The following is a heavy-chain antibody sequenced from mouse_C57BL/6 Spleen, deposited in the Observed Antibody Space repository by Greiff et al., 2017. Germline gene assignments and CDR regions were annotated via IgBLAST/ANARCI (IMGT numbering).Heavy chain of an antibody. Sequence: EVQLVESEGGLVQPGSSMKLSCTASGFTFSDYYMAWVRQVPEKGLEWVANINYDGSSTYYLDSLKSRFIISRDNAKNILYLQMSSLKSEDTATXYCARDKDYGSLDYWGQGTTLTVSS. CDR1: GFTFSDYY. D-gene: IGHD1-1*01. CDR2: INYDGSST. V-gene: IGHV5-16*01. J-gene: IGHJ2*01. CDR3: ARDKDYGSLDY.